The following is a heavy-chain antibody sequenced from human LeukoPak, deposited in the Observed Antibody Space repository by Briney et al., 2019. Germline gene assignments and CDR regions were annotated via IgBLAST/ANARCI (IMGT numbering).Heavy chain of an antibody. D-gene: IGHD3-9*01. V-gene: IGHV3-43*02. J-gene: IGHJ6*02. CDR2: ISGDGGST. CDR3: AKDILYDILTGYYPSYGMDV. Sequence: PGGSLRLSCAASGFTFTNHWMHWVRHAPGKGLVWVSLISGDGGSTYYADSVKGRFTISRDNSKNSLYLQMNSLRTEDTALYYCAKDILYDILTGYYPSYGMDVWGQGTTVTVSS. CDR1: GFTFTNHW.